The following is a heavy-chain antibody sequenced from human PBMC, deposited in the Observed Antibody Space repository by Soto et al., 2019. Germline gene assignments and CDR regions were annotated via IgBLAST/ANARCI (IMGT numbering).Heavy chain of an antibody. J-gene: IGHJ4*02. V-gene: IGHV3-23*01. Sequence: PGGSLGIGSVVSGFTFNTLAMTWVRQAPGKGLEWVSALSGSGSLSYYADSVKGRFTISRDNSKNTLYLQMNNLRVDETAVYFCARDRGGALDSWGQGTLVTVPS. D-gene: IGHD2-15*01. CDR2: LSGSGSLS. CDR3: ARDRGGALDS. CDR1: GFTFNTLA.